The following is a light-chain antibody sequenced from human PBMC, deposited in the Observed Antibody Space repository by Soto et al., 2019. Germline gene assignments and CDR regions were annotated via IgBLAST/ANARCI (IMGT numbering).Light chain of an antibody. V-gene: IGKV3-20*01. Sequence: EIVLTQSPGTLSLSPGERATLSCRASQSVSSSYLAWYQQKPGQAPRLLIYDTSSRATGIPDRFSGSGSGTDFTLTISRLEPEGFAVYYCQQYSSSPPYTFGQGTKLEIK. CDR3: QQYSSSPPYT. CDR2: DTS. J-gene: IGKJ2*01. CDR1: QSVSSSY.